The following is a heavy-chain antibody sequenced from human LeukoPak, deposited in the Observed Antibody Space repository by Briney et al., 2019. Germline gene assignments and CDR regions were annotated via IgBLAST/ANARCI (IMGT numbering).Heavy chain of an antibody. V-gene: IGHV3-23*01. CDR2: ISASGGTT. Sequence: PGGSLRLSYAASGFTFSSYGMSWVRQAPGKGLEWISAISASGGTTYYADSVKGRFTMSRDNSKSTLHLQMNSLRAGDTAVYYCATHYTSGWYFDYWGQGALVTVSS. CDR1: GFTFSSYG. J-gene: IGHJ4*02. CDR3: ATHYTSGWYFDY. D-gene: IGHD6-19*01.